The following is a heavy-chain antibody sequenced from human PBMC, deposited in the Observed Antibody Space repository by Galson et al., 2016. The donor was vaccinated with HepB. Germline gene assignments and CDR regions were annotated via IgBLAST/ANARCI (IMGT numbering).Heavy chain of an antibody. CDR2: TYNSGKT. Sequence: ETLSLTCNVSGDSIGRYYWSWIRQPPGKGLEWIGYTYNSGKTLYTPSLKSRVTISVDTSKNQFSLKLTSVTAADTALYYCAGDISLATYPSAFDSWGHGTMVTVSS. V-gene: IGHV4-59*01. CDR3: AGDISLATYPSAFDS. J-gene: IGHJ3*02. D-gene: IGHD1-26*01. CDR1: GDSIGRYY.